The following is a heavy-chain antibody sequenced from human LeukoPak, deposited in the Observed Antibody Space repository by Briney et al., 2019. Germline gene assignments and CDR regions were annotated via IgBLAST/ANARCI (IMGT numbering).Heavy chain of an antibody. D-gene: IGHD2-2*01. CDR3: ATERGYSSSSIFDY. CDR2: IKTKADGRTT. V-gene: IGHV3-15*01. J-gene: IGHJ4*02. CDR1: GFIFSDAW. Sequence: GGSLRLSCAASGFIFSDAWMAWVRHAPGKGLEWVGRIKTKADGRTTDDAAPVKGRFTISRDDSRSTVYLEMNSLRTEDTAAYYCATERGYSSSSIFDYWGQGALVTVTS.